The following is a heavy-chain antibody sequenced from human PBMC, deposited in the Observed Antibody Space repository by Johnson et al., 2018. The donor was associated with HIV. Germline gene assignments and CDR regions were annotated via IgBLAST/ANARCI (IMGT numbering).Heavy chain of an antibody. J-gene: IGHJ3*01. CDR1: GFTFDDYA. V-gene: IGHV3-9*01. D-gene: IGHD1-1*01. Sequence: VQLVESGGGLVQPGRSLRLSCAASGFTFDDYAMHWVRQAPGKGLEWVSGISWNSGSIGYADSVKGRFTISRDNAKNSLYLQMNSLRAEETAVYYCAKDKGGTGGGACDVWGQGTMVTVSS. CDR2: ISWNSGSI. CDR3: AKDKGGTGGGACDV.